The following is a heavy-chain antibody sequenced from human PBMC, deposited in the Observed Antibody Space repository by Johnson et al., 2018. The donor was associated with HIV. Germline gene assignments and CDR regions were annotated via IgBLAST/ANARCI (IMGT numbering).Heavy chain of an antibody. J-gene: IGHJ3*02. CDR2: ISGSGGST. Sequence: VQLVESGGGLVQPGGSLRLSCAASGFTFSSYAMSWVRQAPGKGLEWVSAISGSGGSTYYADSVKGRFTISRDNSKNTLYLQMNSLRAEDTAVYYCAKLIIVVVTSQTSPGRTFDIWGQGTMVTVSS. D-gene: IGHD2-21*02. V-gene: IGHV3-23*04. CDR3: AKLIIVVVTSQTSPGRTFDI. CDR1: GFTFSSYA.